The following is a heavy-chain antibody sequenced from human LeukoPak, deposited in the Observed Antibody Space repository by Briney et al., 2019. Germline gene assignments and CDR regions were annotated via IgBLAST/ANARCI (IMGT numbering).Heavy chain of an antibody. Sequence: GGSLRLSCAASGFTFSNYAMHWVRQAPGKGLEWVAVISYDGSNKYYADSVKGRFTISRDNSKNTLYLQMNSLRAEDTAVYYCARDSGWYYFDYWGQGTLVTVSS. CDR3: ARDSGWYYFDY. D-gene: IGHD6-19*01. V-gene: IGHV3-30*04. CDR1: GFTFSNYA. J-gene: IGHJ4*02. CDR2: ISYDGSNK.